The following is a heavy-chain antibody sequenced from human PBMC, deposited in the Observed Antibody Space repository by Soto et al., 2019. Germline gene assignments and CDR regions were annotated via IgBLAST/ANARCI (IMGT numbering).Heavy chain of an antibody. J-gene: IGHJ4*02. CDR2: INQSVGT. Sequence: PSETLSLTCEVYGGSLSDYYWGWIRQPPGKGLEWIGEINQSVGTNYNPSLKTRVTISVDTSKNQVSLKVSSVTAADTAVYYCARVATSNRMDNWGQGTLVTVS. D-gene: IGHD3-16*02. V-gene: IGHV4-34*01. CDR3: ARVATSNRMDN. CDR1: GGSLSDYY.